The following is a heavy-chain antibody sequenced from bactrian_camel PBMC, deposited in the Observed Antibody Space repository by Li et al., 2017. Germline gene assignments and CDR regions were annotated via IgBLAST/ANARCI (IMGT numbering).Heavy chain of an antibody. CDR1: GFTFSTYG. CDR2: CYAVGTPT. Sequence: VQLVESGGVLVQPGGSLRVSCVASGFTFSTYGMSWVRQAPGKEVKWIAACYAVGTPTYYADSVKGRFTISKDNARNTLYLQMNSLETDDTAVYYCAVGSKLGQGTQV. J-gene: IGHJ4*01. V-gene: IGHV3S40*01.